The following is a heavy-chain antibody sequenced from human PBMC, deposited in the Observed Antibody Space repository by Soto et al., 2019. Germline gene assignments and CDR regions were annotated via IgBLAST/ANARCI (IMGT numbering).Heavy chain of an antibody. V-gene: IGHV4-61*08. CDR3: ARGGSNQLYYYYYGMDV. CDR1: GGSISSGGYY. Sequence: PSETLSLTCTVSGGSISSGGYYWSWIRQHPGKGLEWIGYIYYSGSTNYNPSLKSRVTISVDTSKNQFSLKLSSVTAADTAVYYCARGGSNQLYYYYYGMDVWGQGTTVTVSS. CDR2: IYYSGST. D-gene: IGHD1-1*01. J-gene: IGHJ6*02.